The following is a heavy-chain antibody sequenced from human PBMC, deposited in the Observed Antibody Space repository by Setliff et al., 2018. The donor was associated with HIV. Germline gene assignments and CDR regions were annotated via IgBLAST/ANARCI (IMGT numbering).Heavy chain of an antibody. D-gene: IGHD1-26*01. CDR3: ATTGPYSGSLYGMDV. Sequence: GASVKVSCKASGYTFASYYMHWVRQAPGQGLEWMGIINPSGGSTSYAQKFQGRITMTEDSSTDTAYMELSSLRSDDTAIYYCATTGPYSGSLYGMDVWGQGTTVTVSS. V-gene: IGHV1-46*01. CDR2: INPSGGST. J-gene: IGHJ6*02. CDR1: GYTFASYY.